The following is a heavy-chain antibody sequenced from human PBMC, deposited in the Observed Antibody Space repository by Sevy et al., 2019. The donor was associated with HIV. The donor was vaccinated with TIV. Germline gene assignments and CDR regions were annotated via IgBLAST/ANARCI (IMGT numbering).Heavy chain of an antibody. CDR1: GYSFTSYW. Sequence: GESLKISCKGSGYSFTSYWIGWVRQMPGKGLEWMGIIYPGDSDTRYSPSFQGQVTISADKSISTAYLQWSSLKASDTAMYYCARGSEIIAAAGTLNYWGQGTLVTVSS. CDR2: IYPGDSDT. J-gene: IGHJ4*02. D-gene: IGHD6-13*01. CDR3: ARGSEIIAAAGTLNY. V-gene: IGHV5-51*01.